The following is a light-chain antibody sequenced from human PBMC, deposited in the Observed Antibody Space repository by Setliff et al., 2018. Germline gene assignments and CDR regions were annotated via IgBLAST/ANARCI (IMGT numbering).Light chain of an antibody. V-gene: IGLV2-11*01. CDR2: DVS. CDR3: SSYEGNYIL. Sequence: SALTQPRSVSGSPGQSVTISCTGTSFDVGIYDYVSWYQHHPGQAPKLIIYDVSKRPSGVPDRFSGSKSGNTASLTISGLQADDETDYYCSSYEGNYILFGGWTKVTVL. CDR1: SFDVGIYDY. J-gene: IGLJ3*02.